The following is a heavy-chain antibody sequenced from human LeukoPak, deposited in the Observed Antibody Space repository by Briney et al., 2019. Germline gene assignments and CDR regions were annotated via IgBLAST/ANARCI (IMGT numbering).Heavy chain of an antibody. CDR1: GFTFCDYA. V-gene: IGHV3-49*04. D-gene: IGHD3-3*01. CDR3: TRDGGITIIGVVIIDAFDI. Sequence: GGPLRLSCTASGFTFCDYAMSWVRPAPGKGREGGGFIRSKTFGGTREYTDSVKGRFTISRNDYKSTTYLQMNSLKTEDTAVYYCTRDGGITIIGVVIIDAFDIWGQGTMVTVSS. J-gene: IGHJ3*02. CDR2: IRSKTFGGTR.